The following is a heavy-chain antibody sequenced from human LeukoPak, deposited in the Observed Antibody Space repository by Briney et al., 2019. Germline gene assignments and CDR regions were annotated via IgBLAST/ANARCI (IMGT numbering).Heavy chain of an antibody. Sequence: ASVKVSCKASGHTFTGYYMHWVRQAPGQGLEWMGRINPNSGGTNYAQKFQGRVTMTRDTSISTAYMELSRLRSDDTAVYYCARDVGGSYSYDYWGQGTLVTVSS. J-gene: IGHJ4*02. CDR1: GHTFTGYY. CDR3: ARDVGGSYSYDY. V-gene: IGHV1-2*06. D-gene: IGHD1-26*01. CDR2: INPNSGGT.